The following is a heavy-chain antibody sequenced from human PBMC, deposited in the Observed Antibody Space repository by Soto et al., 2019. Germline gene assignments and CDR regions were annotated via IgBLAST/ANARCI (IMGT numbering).Heavy chain of an antibody. V-gene: IGHV3-74*01. CDR2: INPDGTSI. CDR1: GFSFSSYW. D-gene: IGHD3-10*01. J-gene: IGHJ4*02. CDR3: ARAGSFRFDY. Sequence: EVQLVESGGTLVQPGGSLTLSCAASGFSFSSYWIHWVRQAPGKGLVWVSRINPDGTSISYADSVKGRFTISRDNAKDTLYLQMHSLGVDDTAVYYCARAGSFRFDYWGLGTLVTVSS.